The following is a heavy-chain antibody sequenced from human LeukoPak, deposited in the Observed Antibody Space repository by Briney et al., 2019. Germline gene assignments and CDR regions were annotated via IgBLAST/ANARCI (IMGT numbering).Heavy chain of an antibody. CDR2: IKQDGSEK. CDR3: ARESSGYSYGTYYFDY. D-gene: IGHD5-18*01. Sequence: PGGSLRLSCAASGFTFSSYWMSWVRQAPGKGLEWVANIKQDGSEKYYVDSVKGRFTISRVNAKNSLYLQMNSLRAEDTAVYYCARESSGYSYGTYYFDYWGQGTLVTVSS. CDR1: GFTFSSYW. J-gene: IGHJ4*02. V-gene: IGHV3-7*01.